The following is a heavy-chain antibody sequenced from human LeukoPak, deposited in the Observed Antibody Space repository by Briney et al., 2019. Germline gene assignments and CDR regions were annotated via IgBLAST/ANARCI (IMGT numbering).Heavy chain of an antibody. Sequence: SETLSLTCTVSGGSISSGGYYWSWIRQHPGKGLEWIGYIYYSGSTYYNPSLKSRVTISVDTSKNQFSLKLSSVTAADTAVYYCARDAPSGATSLLYFFDYWGQGTLVTVSS. D-gene: IGHD5-12*01. CDR2: IYYSGST. CDR1: GGSISSGGYY. CDR3: ARDAPSGATSLLYFFDY. J-gene: IGHJ4*02. V-gene: IGHV4-31*03.